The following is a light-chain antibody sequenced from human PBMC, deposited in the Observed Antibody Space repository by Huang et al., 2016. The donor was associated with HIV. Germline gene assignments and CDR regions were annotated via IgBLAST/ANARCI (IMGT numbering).Light chain of an antibody. CDR3: QQSCSVPRT. J-gene: IGKJ1*01. V-gene: IGKV1-39*01. Sequence: DIQMTQSPPSLSASVGDRVTFTCRANQNITKSLNWYQQKPGKAPKLLIYTASTLESGVPARFSGGGSGSRFTLNITNLQPEDFATYYCQQSCSVPRTFG. CDR2: TAS. CDR1: QNITKS.